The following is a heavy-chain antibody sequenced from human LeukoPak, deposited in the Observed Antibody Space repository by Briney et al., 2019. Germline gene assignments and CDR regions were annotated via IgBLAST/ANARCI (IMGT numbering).Heavy chain of an antibody. Sequence: SETLSLTCTVSGGSISSYYWSWIRQPPGKGLEWIGYIYYSGSTNYNPSLKSRVTISVDMSKNQFSLKLSSVTAADTAVYYCARVGDGAYEDYWGQGTLVTVSS. CDR3: ARVGDGAYEDY. J-gene: IGHJ4*02. V-gene: IGHV4-59*01. CDR1: GGSISSYY. CDR2: IYYSGST. D-gene: IGHD3-16*01.